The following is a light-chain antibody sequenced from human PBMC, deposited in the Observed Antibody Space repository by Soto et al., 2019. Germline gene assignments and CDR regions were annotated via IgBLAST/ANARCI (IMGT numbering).Light chain of an antibody. CDR1: NRDVGIYDF. J-gene: IGLJ1*01. CDR3: ISYTSDDVRYV. Sequence: QSFLTQPASVSGTPGQWITISCTGSNRDVGIYDFVSWYHHHPARAPKLIVSDVSHRPSGVSNRFSGSKSGNTASLTISGLQSEDEADYYCISYTSDDVRYVFGTGTKVTVL. CDR2: DVS. V-gene: IGLV2-14*01.